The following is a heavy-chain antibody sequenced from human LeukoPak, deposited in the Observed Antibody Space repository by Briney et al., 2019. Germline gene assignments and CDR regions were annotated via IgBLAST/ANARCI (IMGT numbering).Heavy chain of an antibody. CDR3: ARDSTMIVVVPSAFDI. V-gene: IGHV1-46*01. D-gene: IGHD3-22*01. CDR2: INPSGGST. J-gene: IGHJ3*02. Sequence: GASVKVSCKASGYTFTSYYMHWVRQAPGQGLEWMGIINPSGGSTSYAQKFQGRVTMTRDTSTSTVYMELSSLRSEDTAVYYCARDSTMIVVVPSAFDIWGQGTMVTVSS. CDR1: GYTFTSYY.